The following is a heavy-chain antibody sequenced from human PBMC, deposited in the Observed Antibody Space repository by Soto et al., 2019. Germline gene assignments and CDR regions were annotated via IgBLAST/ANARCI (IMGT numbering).Heavy chain of an antibody. Sequence: ASVKVSCKASGYTFTSYYMHWVRQAPGQGLEWMGIINPSGGSTSYAQKFQGRVTMTRDTSTSTVCMELSSLRSEDTAVYYCAREQQGPYGSGSGDYYYYGMDVWGQGTTVTVSS. D-gene: IGHD3-10*01. CDR1: GYTFTSYY. CDR2: INPSGGST. V-gene: IGHV1-46*01. J-gene: IGHJ6*02. CDR3: AREQQGPYGSGSGDYYYYGMDV.